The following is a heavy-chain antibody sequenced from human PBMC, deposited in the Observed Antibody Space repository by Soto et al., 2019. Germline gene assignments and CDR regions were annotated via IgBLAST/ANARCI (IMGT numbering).Heavy chain of an antibody. V-gene: IGHV4-31*03. CDR3: ARDPGRQQLGLAFDY. Sequence: QVQLQESGPGLVKHSQTLSLTCTVSGGSISSGGYYWSWIRQHPGKGLEWIGYIYYSGSTYYNPSLKSRVTISVDTSKNQFSLKLSSVTAADTAVYYCARDPGRQQLGLAFDYWGQGTLVTVSS. D-gene: IGHD6-13*01. CDR1: GGSISSGGYY. CDR2: IYYSGST. J-gene: IGHJ4*02.